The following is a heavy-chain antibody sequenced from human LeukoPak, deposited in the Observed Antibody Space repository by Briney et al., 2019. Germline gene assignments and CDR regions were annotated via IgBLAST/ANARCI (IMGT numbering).Heavy chain of an antibody. D-gene: IGHD6-25*01. Sequence: SGTLSLTCTVSGGSISSGGYNWNWIRQHPGKGLEWIGYIYYSGSTYYNPSLKSRLTISVDTSKNQFSLKLSSVTAADTAVYYCTREGGTRAYYYYGMDVWGQGTTVTVSS. CDR2: IYYSGST. CDR1: GGSISSGGYN. CDR3: TREGGTRAYYYYGMDV. V-gene: IGHV4-31*03. J-gene: IGHJ6*02.